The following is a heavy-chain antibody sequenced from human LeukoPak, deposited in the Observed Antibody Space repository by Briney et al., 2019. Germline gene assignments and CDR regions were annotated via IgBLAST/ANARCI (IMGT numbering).Heavy chain of an antibody. Sequence: GGSLRLSCAASGFTFSSYAMSWVRQAPGKGLEWVSVIYSGGSTYYADSVKGRFTISRDNSKNTLYLQMNSLRAEDTAVYYCGVQMTTVTTYFDYWGQGTLVTVSS. CDR3: GVQMTTVTTYFDY. V-gene: IGHV3-53*01. CDR2: IYSGGST. CDR1: GFTFSSYA. J-gene: IGHJ4*02. D-gene: IGHD4-17*01.